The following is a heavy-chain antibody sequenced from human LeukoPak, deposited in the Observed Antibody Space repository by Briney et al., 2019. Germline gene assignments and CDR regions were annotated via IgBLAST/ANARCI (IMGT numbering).Heavy chain of an antibody. Sequence: GGSLRLSCAASGFTFSNYWMTWVRQAPGKGLEWVASINQDRGEIHYVDSVRGRFTISRDNSKNTLYLQMNSLKTEDTAVYYCTTGPTYYYDSSGDLESRFNDYWGQGTLVTVSS. J-gene: IGHJ4*02. D-gene: IGHD3-22*01. V-gene: IGHV3-7*03. CDR1: GFTFSNYW. CDR2: INQDRGEI. CDR3: TTGPTYYYDSSGDLESRFNDY.